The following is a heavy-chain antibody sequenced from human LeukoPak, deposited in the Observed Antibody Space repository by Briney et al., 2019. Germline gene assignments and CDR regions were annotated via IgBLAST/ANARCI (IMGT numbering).Heavy chain of an antibody. CDR3: ALASGSYSYYYYGMDV. D-gene: IGHD1-26*01. CDR2: IIPIFGTA. J-gene: IGHJ6*02. Sequence: SVKVSCKASGGTFSSYAISWVRQAPGQGLEWMGGIIPIFGTANYAQKFQGRVTITADEFTSTAYMELSSLRSEDTAVYYCALASGSYSYYYYGMDVWGQGTTVTVSS. V-gene: IGHV1-69*13. CDR1: GGTFSSYA.